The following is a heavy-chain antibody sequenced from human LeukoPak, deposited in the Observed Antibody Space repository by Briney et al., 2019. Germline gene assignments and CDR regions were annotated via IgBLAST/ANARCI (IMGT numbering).Heavy chain of an antibody. D-gene: IGHD1/OR15-1a*01. V-gene: IGHV1-2*02. Sequence: ASVKVSCKASGYTFTGYYMHWVRQAPGQGLEWMGWINPNSGGTNYAQKFQGRVTMTRDTSISTAYMELSRLRSDDTAVYYRARGKYNWNNPTIDYWGQGTLVTVSS. CDR1: GYTFTGYY. CDR2: INPNSGGT. CDR3: ARGKYNWNNPTIDY. J-gene: IGHJ4*02.